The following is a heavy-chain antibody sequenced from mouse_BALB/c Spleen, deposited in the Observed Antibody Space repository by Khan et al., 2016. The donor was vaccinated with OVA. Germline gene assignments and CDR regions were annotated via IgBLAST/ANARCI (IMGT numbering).Heavy chain of an antibody. D-gene: IGHD3-1*01. CDR3: AIGSPDYYAMDY. Sequence: QVQLQQSGAELARPGASVKLSCKASGYTFTSYWMQWVKQRPGQGLEWIGAIYPGDGDTRYTQKFKGKATLTADKSSSTAYLQLSSLASEDSADYYCAIGSPDYYAMDYWGQGTSVTVSS. J-gene: IGHJ4*01. V-gene: IGHV1-87*01. CDR1: GYTFTSYW. CDR2: IYPGDGDT.